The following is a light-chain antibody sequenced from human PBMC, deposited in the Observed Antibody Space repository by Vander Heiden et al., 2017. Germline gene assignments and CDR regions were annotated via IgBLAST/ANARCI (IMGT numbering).Light chain of an antibody. CDR1: SPNIGGNP. V-gene: IGLV1-44*01. CDR3: AAWEDSLNGPV. J-gene: IGLJ3*02. CDR2: NND. Sequence: VPTQPPSASRRHGQRVTISRYGNSPNIGGNPVNWYQQLPGAAPELLVSNNDQRPSGVPDRFSDSKSGTSASLAIRGLQSDDEADDYCAAWEDSLNGPVFGGGTKLTVL.